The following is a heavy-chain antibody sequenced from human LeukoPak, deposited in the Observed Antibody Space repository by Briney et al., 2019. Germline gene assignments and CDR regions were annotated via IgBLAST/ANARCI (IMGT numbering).Heavy chain of an antibody. V-gene: IGHV3-64*01. Sequence: GGSLRLSCAASGFTFSSYAMHWVRQAPGKGLEYVSAISSNGGSTYYANSVKGRFTISRDNSKNTLYLQMGSLRAEDMAVYYCARAPPNSPQYYYGSSGYYYDYWGQGTLVTVSS. CDR2: ISSNGGST. D-gene: IGHD3-22*01. J-gene: IGHJ4*02. CDR3: ARAPPNSPQYYYGSSGYYYDY. CDR1: GFTFSSYA.